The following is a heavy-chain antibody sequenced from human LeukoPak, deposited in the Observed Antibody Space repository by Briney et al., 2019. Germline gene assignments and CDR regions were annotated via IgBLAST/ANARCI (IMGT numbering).Heavy chain of an antibody. CDR2: IIPILGIA. CDR3: ARDHPVAGLYFDY. Sequence: SVKVSCKASGGTFSSYAISWVRQAPGQGLEWMGRIIPILGIANYAQKFQGRVTITADKSTSTAYMELSSLRSEDTAVYYCARDHPVAGLYFDYWGQGTLVTVSS. D-gene: IGHD6-19*01. J-gene: IGHJ4*02. V-gene: IGHV1-69*04. CDR1: GGTFSSYA.